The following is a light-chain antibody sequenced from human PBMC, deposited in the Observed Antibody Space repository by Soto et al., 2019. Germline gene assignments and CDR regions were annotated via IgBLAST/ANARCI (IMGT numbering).Light chain of an antibody. V-gene: IGKV1-27*01. CDR2: AAS. CDR3: QKYNSAPRT. J-gene: IGKJ1*01. Sequence: DVQMTQSPSSLSASVGDRVTITCRASQGISNYLDWYQQKPGKVPKLLIYAASTLHSGVPSRFSGSGSGTDFTLTISSLQPEDVATYYSQKYNSAPRTFGQGTKVEIK. CDR1: QGISNY.